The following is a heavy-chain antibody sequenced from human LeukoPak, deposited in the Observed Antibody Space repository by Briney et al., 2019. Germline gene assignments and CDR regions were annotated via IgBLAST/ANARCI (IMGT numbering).Heavy chain of an antibody. CDR1: GVTFSVYY. J-gene: IGHJ6*02. Sequence: GRTLCLSCAASGVTFSVYYMSWIRRAPGKGLEWVSYISSSSTYTNYAGSVKGRFTISRDNAKNSLYLQLNSLRAEGTAVYYCARDRGYHGMDVWGQGTTVTVSS. CDR2: ISSSSTYT. V-gene: IGHV3-11*05. CDR3: ARDRGYHGMDV.